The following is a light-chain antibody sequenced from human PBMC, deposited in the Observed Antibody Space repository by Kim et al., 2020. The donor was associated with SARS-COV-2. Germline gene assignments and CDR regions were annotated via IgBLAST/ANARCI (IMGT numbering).Light chain of an antibody. J-gene: IGLJ1*01. V-gene: IGLV3-19*01. Sequence: SSELTQDPAVSVALGQTVRITCQGDSLRSYYASWYQQKPGQAPVLVIYGKNNRPSGIPDLFSGSSSGNTASLTITGAQAEDEADYYCNSRDISGNHYVFG. CDR3: NSRDISGNHYV. CDR1: SLRSYY. CDR2: GKN.